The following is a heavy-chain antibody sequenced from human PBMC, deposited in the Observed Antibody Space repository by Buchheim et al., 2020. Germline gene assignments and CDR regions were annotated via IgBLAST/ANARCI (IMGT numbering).Heavy chain of an antibody. CDR2: IKQDGREI. J-gene: IGHJ4*02. V-gene: IGHV3-7*01. CDR3: ARRYYGSGSYYNDY. CDR1: GFTFSSYW. D-gene: IGHD3-10*01. Sequence: EVQLVESGGGLVQPGGSLRLSCAASGFTFSSYWMSWVRQAPGEGLEWVANIKQDGREIYYVDSVKGRFTISRDNAKNSLYLQMNSLRAEDMAVYYCARRYYGSGSYYNDYWGQGTL.